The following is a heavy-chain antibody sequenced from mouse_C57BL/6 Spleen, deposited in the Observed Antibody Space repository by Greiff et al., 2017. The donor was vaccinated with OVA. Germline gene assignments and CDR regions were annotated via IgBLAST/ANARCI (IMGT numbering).Heavy chain of an antibody. J-gene: IGHJ4*01. CDR3: ARLDTTGVGDYYAMDY. D-gene: IGHD1-1*01. Sequence: EVQLQESGPELVKPGASVKISCKASGYSFTDYNMNWVKQSTGKSLEWIGVINPNYGTTNYNQKFKGKATLTVDQSSSTAYMQLNSLTSEDSAVYYCARLDTTGVGDYYAMDYWGQGTSVTVSS. CDR2: INPNYGTT. CDR1: GYSFTDYN. V-gene: IGHV1-39*01.